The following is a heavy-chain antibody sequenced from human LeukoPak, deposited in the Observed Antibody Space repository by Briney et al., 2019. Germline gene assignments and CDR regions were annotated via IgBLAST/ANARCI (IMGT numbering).Heavy chain of an antibody. J-gene: IGHJ4*02. V-gene: IGHV3-23*01. CDR1: GFTFSTYA. D-gene: IGHD3-9*01. CDR3: AKNYYDILTAQIG. Sequence: PGGSLRLFCAASGFTFSTYAMSWVRQAPGKGLEWVSTISGSGGRTYYVDSVKGRFTISRDNSKNTLYLQMNSLRAEDTAVYYCAKNYYDILTAQIGWGQGILVTVSS. CDR2: ISGSGGRT.